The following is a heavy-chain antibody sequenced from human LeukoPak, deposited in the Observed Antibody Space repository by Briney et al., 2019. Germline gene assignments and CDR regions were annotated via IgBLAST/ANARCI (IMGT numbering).Heavy chain of an antibody. Sequence: GGSLRLSCATSGFTFSSYAMGWVRQAPGKGLEWVSGISSSDGSTYYADSVKGRFTISRDNSKNTLYLQMNSLRAEDTAVYYCAKVEVSYYYASSGDYFVYWGRGPLVTVSS. CDR1: GFTFSSYA. CDR3: AKVEVSYYYASSGDYFVY. CDR2: ISSSDGST. V-gene: IGHV3-23*01. D-gene: IGHD3-22*01. J-gene: IGHJ4*02.